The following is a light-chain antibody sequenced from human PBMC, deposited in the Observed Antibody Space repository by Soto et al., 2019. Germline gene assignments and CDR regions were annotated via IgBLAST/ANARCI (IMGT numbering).Light chain of an antibody. CDR1: RSLSKNY. V-gene: IGKV3-20*01. CDR2: GAF. Sequence: DIFLTQSPGTLSLSPGDTATLSCRASRSLSKNYLNWYQQKPGQPPRLLIYGAFRRATGVPDRFSGSGSGTDFTLTISRLEPEDSAMYYCQQHGSSVIYTFGQGTKLEIK. J-gene: IGKJ2*01. CDR3: QQHGSSVIYT.